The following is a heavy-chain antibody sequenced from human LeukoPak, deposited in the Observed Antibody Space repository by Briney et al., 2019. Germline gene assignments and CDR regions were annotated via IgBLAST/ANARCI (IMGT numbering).Heavy chain of an antibody. CDR1: GFTFDDYA. CDR2: ISWISGSI. Sequence: GGSLRLSCAASGFTFDDYAMHWVRQAPGKGLEWVSGISWISGSIGYADSVKGRFTISRDNAKNSLYLQMNSLRAEDTALYYCAKEENQQFFDYWGQGTLVTVSS. D-gene: IGHD6-13*01. CDR3: AKEENQQFFDY. V-gene: IGHV3-9*01. J-gene: IGHJ4*02.